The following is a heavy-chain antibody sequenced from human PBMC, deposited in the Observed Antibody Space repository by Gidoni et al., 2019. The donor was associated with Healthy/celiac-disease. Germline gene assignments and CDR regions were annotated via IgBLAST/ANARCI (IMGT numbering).Heavy chain of an antibody. CDR2: IYYSGST. V-gene: IGHV4-59*01. D-gene: IGHD3-16*01. J-gene: IGHJ4*02. CDR3: ARGSLDGYVWGRYNYGY. Sequence: QVQLQESGPGLVKPSETLSLTCTVSGGSISSYYWSWIRQPPGKGLEWIWYIYYSGSTNYNPSLKGRVTISVDTSKNQFSLKLGSVTAADTAVYYWARGSLDGYVWGRYNYGYWGQGTLVTVSS. CDR1: GGSISSYY.